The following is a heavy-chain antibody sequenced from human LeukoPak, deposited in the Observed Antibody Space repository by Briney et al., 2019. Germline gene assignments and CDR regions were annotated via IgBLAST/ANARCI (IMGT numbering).Heavy chain of an antibody. D-gene: IGHD5-18*01. Sequence: GGSLRLSCAASGFTFSDYYMSWIRQAPGKGLEWVSVISVSGGSTYYADSVKGRFTISRDNPKNTLYLQMNSLRAEDTAVYYCAKVGERGYSYGIDYWGQGTLVTVSS. CDR1: GFTFSDYY. V-gene: IGHV3-23*01. CDR2: ISVSGGST. CDR3: AKVGERGYSYGIDY. J-gene: IGHJ4*02.